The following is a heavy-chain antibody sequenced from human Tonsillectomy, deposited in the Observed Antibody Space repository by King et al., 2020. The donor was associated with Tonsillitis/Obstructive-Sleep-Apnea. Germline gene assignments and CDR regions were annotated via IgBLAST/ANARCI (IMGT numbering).Heavy chain of an antibody. J-gene: IGHJ4*02. CDR3: ARGRDYIWGSYRPQGFDY. Sequence: VQLVESGGGLVQPGGSLRLACAAAGFTFSSYDMHWVRQATGKGLELVSSIGTAVETYSPGSVKGRFTISRENAQNPLYLTMNSLRAGDTAVYYCARGRDYIWGSYRPQGFDYWGQGTLVTVSS. D-gene: IGHD3-16*02. CDR1: GFTFSSYD. V-gene: IGHV3-13*04. CDR2: IGTAVET.